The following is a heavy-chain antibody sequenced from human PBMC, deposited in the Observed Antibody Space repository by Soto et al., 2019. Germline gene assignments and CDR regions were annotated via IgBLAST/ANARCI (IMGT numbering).Heavy chain of an antibody. CDR3: TTGLSSSSSG. CDR1: GFIFTNAW. Sequence: PGGSLRLSCAASGFIFTNAWMSWVRQAPGKGLEWVGRIKSKTDGGTTDYAAAVKGRFSISRGDSKNTLYLQMDSLKTEDTAVYYCTTGLSSSSSGWGQGTLVTVSS. CDR2: IKSKTDGGTT. V-gene: IGHV3-15*01. J-gene: IGHJ4*02. D-gene: IGHD6-6*01.